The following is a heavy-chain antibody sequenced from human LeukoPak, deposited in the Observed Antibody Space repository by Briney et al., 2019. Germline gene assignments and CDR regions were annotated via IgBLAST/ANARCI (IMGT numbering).Heavy chain of an antibody. CDR1: GFTFSSYA. CDR2: ISYDGSNK. J-gene: IGHJ4*02. CDR3: ARTGSGSYPYYFDY. V-gene: IGHV3-30*04. D-gene: IGHD1-26*01. Sequence: GRSLRLSCAASGFTFSSYAMHWVRQAPGKGLEWVAVISYDGSNKYYADSVKGRFTISRDKSKNTLYLQMNSLRAEETAVYYCARTGSGSYPYYFDYWGQGTLVTVSS.